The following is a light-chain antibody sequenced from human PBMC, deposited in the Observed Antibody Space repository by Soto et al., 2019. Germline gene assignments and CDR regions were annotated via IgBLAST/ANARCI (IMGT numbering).Light chain of an antibody. V-gene: IGLV1-40*01. CDR2: GNS. J-gene: IGLJ2*01. CDR1: SSNIGAGYD. Sequence: QSVLTQPPSVSGAPGQRVTISCTGSSSNIGAGYDVHWYQQLPGTAPKLLIYGNSNRPSGVPDRFSGSKSGTSASLAITGRQAEDEADDYCQSYDSSLSAYVVFGGGTKLTVL. CDR3: QSYDSSLSAYVV.